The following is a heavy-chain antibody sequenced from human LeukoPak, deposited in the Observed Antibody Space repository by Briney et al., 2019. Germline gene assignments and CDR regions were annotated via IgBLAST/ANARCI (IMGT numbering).Heavy chain of an antibody. CDR2: ISGSGGST. D-gene: IGHD2-2*01. CDR3: AKGKGVVPAAIRGGNWFDP. V-gene: IGHV3-23*01. J-gene: IGHJ5*02. Sequence: GGSLRLSCAASGFTFSSYAMSWVRQAPGKGLEWVSAISGSGGSTYYADSVKGRFTISRDNSKNTLYLQMKSLRAEITAGYYCAKGKGVVPAAIRGGNWFDPWGQGTLVTVSS. CDR1: GFTFSSYA.